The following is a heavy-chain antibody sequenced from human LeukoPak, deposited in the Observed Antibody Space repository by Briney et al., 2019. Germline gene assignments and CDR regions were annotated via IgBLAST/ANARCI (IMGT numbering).Heavy chain of an antibody. V-gene: IGHV1-18*01. J-gene: IGHJ4*02. CDR2: ISAYNGDT. CDR3: ARGGYYDSSGQPYYFDY. Sequence: ASVKVSCKASGYTFTSYGISWVRQAPGQGLEWMGWISAYNGDTNYAQKLQGRVTMTTDTSTSTAYMELRSLRSDDTAVYYCARGGYYDSSGQPYYFDYWGQGTLVTVSS. D-gene: IGHD3-22*01. CDR1: GYTFTSYG.